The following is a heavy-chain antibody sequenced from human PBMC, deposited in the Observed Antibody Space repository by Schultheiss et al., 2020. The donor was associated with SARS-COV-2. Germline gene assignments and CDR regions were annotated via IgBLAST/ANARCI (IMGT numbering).Heavy chain of an antibody. CDR1: GFTFSSSW. D-gene: IGHD1-26*01. Sequence: GGSLRLSCAASGFTFSSSWMHWVCQAPEKGLEWVADIKCDGSEKYYVDSVKGRLTISRDNSKNTLYLQMSSLRAEDTAVYYCVKAPIGGSYAFDYWGQGTLVTVSS. J-gene: IGHJ4*02. CDR3: VKAPIGGSYAFDY. CDR2: IKCDGSEK. V-gene: IGHV3-52*01.